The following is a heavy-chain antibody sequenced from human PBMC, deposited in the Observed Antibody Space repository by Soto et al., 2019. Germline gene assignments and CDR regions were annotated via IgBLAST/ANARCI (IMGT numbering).Heavy chain of an antibody. CDR3: ARVLLHYYGSGSYYNGGYYYYGMDV. Sequence: EASVKVSCKASGGTFSSYAISWVRQAPGQGLEWMGGIIPIFGTANYAQKFQGRVTITADESTSTAYMELSSLRSEDTAVYYCARVLLHYYGSGSYYNGGYYYYGMDVWGQGTTVTVSS. D-gene: IGHD3-10*01. J-gene: IGHJ6*02. V-gene: IGHV1-69*13. CDR2: IIPIFGTA. CDR1: GGTFSSYA.